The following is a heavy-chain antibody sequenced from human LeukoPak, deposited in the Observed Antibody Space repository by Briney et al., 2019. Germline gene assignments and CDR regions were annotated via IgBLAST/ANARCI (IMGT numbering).Heavy chain of an antibody. Sequence: KTGGSLRLSCAASGFTFSSYSMNWVRQAPGKGLEWVSSISSSSSYIYYADSVKGRFTISRDNAKNSLYLQMNSLRAEDTAVYYCARAGVFGGVLDYWGQGTLVTVSS. V-gene: IGHV3-21*01. CDR2: ISSSSSYI. D-gene: IGHD3-3*01. CDR3: ARAGVFGGVLDY. J-gene: IGHJ4*02. CDR1: GFTFSSYS.